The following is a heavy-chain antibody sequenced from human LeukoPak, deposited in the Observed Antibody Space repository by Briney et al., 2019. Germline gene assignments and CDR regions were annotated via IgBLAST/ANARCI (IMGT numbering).Heavy chain of an antibody. D-gene: IGHD2-2*01. CDR1: GGSISSGGYY. CDR2: IYHSGST. Sequence: PSETLSLTCTVSGGSISSGGYYWSWIRQPPGKGLEWIGYIYHSGSTYYNPSLKSRVTISVDRSKNQFSLKLSSVTAADTAVYYCARGGSTSRWGQGTLVTVSS. J-gene: IGHJ4*02. V-gene: IGHV4-30-2*01. CDR3: ARGGSTSR.